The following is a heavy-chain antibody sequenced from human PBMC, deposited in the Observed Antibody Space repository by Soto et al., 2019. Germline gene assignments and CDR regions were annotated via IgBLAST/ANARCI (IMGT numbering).Heavy chain of an antibody. V-gene: IGHV4-61*01. Sequence: PSETLSLTCSVSGGSVSSRNYFWGWIRQPPGKGLEWIGNIYYNGSTNYHPSLKSRVTISVDTPKNQFSLELTSVTAADTAVYFCARVDYGDYPWFDPWGQGTLVTVSS. CDR2: IYYNGST. D-gene: IGHD4-17*01. CDR1: GGSVSSRNYF. CDR3: ARVDYGDYPWFDP. J-gene: IGHJ5*02.